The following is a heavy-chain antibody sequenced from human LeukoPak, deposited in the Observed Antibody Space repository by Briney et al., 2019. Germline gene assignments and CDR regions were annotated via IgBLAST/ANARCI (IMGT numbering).Heavy chain of an antibody. Sequence: SETLSLTCTVSGGSISSGGYYWSWIRQHPGKGLEWIGYIYYSGSTYYNPSLKSRVTISVDTSKNQFSLKLSSVTAADTAVYYCASLGVTMVRGDYWGQGTLVTVSS. CDR2: IYYSGST. CDR1: GGSISSGGYY. D-gene: IGHD3-10*01. V-gene: IGHV4-31*03. CDR3: ASLGVTMVRGDY. J-gene: IGHJ4*02.